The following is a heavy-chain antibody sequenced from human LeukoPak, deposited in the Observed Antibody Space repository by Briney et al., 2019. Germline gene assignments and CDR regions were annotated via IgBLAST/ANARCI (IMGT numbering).Heavy chain of an antibody. CDR3: ASTNWNDLRLDY. CDR2: IYHSGST. Sequence: SETLSLTCTVSGGSISSGGYYWSWIRQPPGKGLEWIGYIYHSGSTYYNPSLKGRVTISVDRSKNQFSLKLSSVTAADTAVYYCASTNWNDLRLDYWGQGTLVTVSS. CDR1: GGSISSGGYY. J-gene: IGHJ4*02. V-gene: IGHV4-30-2*01. D-gene: IGHD1-1*01.